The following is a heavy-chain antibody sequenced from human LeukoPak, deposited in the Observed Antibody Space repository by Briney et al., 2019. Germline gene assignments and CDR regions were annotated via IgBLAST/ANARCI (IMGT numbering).Heavy chain of an antibody. J-gene: IGHJ4*02. Sequence: PGGSLRLSCAASGFTFSSYWMSWVRQAPGKGLEWVANIKQDGSEKYYVDSVKGRFTISRDNAKNSLYLQMNSLRAEDTAVYYCASQTAYGSGSPPGYWGQGTLVTVSS. CDR3: ASQTAYGSGSPPGY. CDR1: GFTFSSYW. CDR2: IKQDGSEK. D-gene: IGHD3-10*01. V-gene: IGHV3-7*01.